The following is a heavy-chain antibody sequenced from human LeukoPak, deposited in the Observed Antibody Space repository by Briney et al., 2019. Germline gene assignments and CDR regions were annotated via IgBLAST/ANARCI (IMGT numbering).Heavy chain of an antibody. CDR2: ISAYNGNT. CDR1: GYTFTSYG. CDR3: AREKTDIVATIDAFDI. D-gene: IGHD5-12*01. Sequence: ASVKVSCKASGYTFTSYGISWVRQAPGQGLEWMGWISAYNGNTNYAQKFQGRVTMTRDTSISTAYMELSRLRSDDTAVYYCAREKTDIVATIDAFDIWGQGTMVTVSS. J-gene: IGHJ3*02. V-gene: IGHV1-18*01.